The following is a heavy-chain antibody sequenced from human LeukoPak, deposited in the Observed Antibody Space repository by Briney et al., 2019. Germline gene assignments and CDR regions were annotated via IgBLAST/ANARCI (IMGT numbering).Heavy chain of an antibody. D-gene: IGHD6-6*01. J-gene: IGHJ4*02. CDR2: VYHSGST. Sequence: SGTLSLTCAVSGGSISSSNWWSWVRQPPGKGLEWIGEVYHSGSTSYNPSLESRVTISVDKSNNQFSLTLSSVTAADTAVYYCARVEYSSSSRVGQTDYWGQGTLVTVSS. CDR1: GGSISSSNW. V-gene: IGHV4-4*02. CDR3: ARVEYSSSSRVGQTDY.